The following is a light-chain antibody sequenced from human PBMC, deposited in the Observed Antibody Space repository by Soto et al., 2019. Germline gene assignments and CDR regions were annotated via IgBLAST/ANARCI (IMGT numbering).Light chain of an antibody. J-gene: IGLJ1*01. CDR2: DVA. V-gene: IGLV2-14*03. Sequence: ALAQPASVSDSPGQSITISCTGTSSDVGGSNFVSWYQQHPGKPPKLIIYDVANRPSGVSNRFSGSKSGSTASLIISRLQTEDEADYYCVSYTSSTTYVFGTGTQLTVL. CDR3: VSYTSSTTYV. CDR1: SSDVGGSNF.